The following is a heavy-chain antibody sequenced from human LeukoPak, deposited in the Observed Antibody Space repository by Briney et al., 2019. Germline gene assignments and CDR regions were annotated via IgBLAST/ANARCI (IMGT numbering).Heavy chain of an antibody. CDR2: ISSSGSTI. V-gene: IGHV3-48*03. D-gene: IGHD3-10*01. Sequence: GGSLRLSCAASGFTFSSYEMNWVRQAPGKGLEWVSYISSSGSTIYYADSVKGRFTISRDNAKNSLYLQMNSLRAEDTAVYYCAGSSGTLEGNWFDPWGQGTLVTVSS. CDR1: GFTFSSYE. J-gene: IGHJ5*02. CDR3: AGSSGTLEGNWFDP.